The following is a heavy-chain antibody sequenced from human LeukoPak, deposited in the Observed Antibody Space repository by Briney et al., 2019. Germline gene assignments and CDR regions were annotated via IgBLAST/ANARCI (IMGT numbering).Heavy chain of an antibody. Sequence: SETLSLTCTVSGGSISSYYWSWIRQPPGKGLEWIGYIYYSGRTNYNPSLKSRVTISVDTSKKQFTLKLSSVTAADTAVYYCAREPVDTAMAYFDYWGQGTLVTVSS. D-gene: IGHD5-18*01. J-gene: IGHJ4*02. V-gene: IGHV4-59*01. CDR2: IYYSGRT. CDR3: AREPVDTAMAYFDY. CDR1: GGSISSYY.